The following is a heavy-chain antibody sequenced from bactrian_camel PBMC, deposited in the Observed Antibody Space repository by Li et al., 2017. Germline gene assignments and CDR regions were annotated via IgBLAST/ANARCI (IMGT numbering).Heavy chain of an antibody. CDR2: LSDAAGST. V-gene: IGHV3S40*01. CDR3: ASVGGNWELNY. J-gene: IGHJ4*01. CDR1: GFTFSSHD. Sequence: QLVESGENSVQAGGSLRLSCAASGFTFSSHDMSWVRQAPGKGLEWVSALSDAAGSTYYADSVKGRFTISRDNAKNTVYLQMNSLKPEDTAVYYCASVGGNWELNYWGQGTQVTVS. D-gene: IGHD8*01.